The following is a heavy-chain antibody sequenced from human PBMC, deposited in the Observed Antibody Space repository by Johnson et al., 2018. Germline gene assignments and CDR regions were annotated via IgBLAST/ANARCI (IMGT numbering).Heavy chain of an antibody. D-gene: IGHD4-23*01. CDR2: ISYDGSEI. Sequence: QVQLVQSGGGVVQPGRSLRLSCEASGYSFSTYGMPWVRQTPGKGLEWVATISYDGSEIYYEESVKGRLTISRDNSKNTLYLQMNSMRAEDTAVYYWARNYGGNWGKVLDIWGQGTMGTVSS. CDR1: GYSFSTYG. V-gene: IGHV3-30*03. CDR3: ARNYGGNWGKVLDI. J-gene: IGHJ3*02.